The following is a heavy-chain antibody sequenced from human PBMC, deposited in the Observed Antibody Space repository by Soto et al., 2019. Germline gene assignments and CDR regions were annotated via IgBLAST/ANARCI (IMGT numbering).Heavy chain of an antibody. CDR1: GFTFSSYD. Sequence: GGSLRLSCAASGFTFSSYDMHWVRQATGKGLEWVSAIGTAGDTYYPGSVKGRFTISRENAKNSLYLQMNSLRAGDTAVYYCARASSSGWYESAFDIWGQGTMVTVSS. CDR3: ARASSSGWYESAFDI. J-gene: IGHJ3*02. V-gene: IGHV3-13*01. D-gene: IGHD6-19*01. CDR2: IGTAGDT.